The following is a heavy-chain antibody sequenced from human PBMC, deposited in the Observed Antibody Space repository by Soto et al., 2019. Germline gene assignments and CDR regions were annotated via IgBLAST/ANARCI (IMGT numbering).Heavy chain of an antibody. J-gene: IGHJ6*02. D-gene: IGHD1-26*01. Sequence: QDQLVQSGAEVKKPGSSVRVSCKASGGTFSSYIINWVRQAPGQGLEWMGRIIPILRTPNYAQKFQGRVKISADKSTSTVYKELSSLTFEDTAVYWCAAPWGGPPLDPYAMDVWGQGTTVTVSS. CDR1: GGTFSSYI. CDR3: AAPWGGPPLDPYAMDV. CDR2: IIPILRTP. V-gene: IGHV1-69*08.